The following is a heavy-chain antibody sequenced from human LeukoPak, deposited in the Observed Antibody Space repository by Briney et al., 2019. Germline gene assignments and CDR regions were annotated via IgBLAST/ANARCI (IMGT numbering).Heavy chain of an antibody. CDR3: ARGRLVRTYCFDY. J-gene: IGHJ4*02. CDR2: IKQDGSEK. CDR1: GFTFSSYW. V-gene: IGHV3-7*01. Sequence: GGSLRLSCAASGFTFSSYWMSWVRQAPGKGLEWVANIKQDGSEKYYVDSVKGRFTISRDNAKNSLYLQMNSLRAEDTAVYYCARGRLVRTYCFDYWGQGTLVTVSS. D-gene: IGHD2-8*01.